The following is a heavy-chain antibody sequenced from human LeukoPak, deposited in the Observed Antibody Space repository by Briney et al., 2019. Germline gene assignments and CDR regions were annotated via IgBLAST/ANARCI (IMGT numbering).Heavy chain of an antibody. CDR3: AKDAVTVATPYFDF. V-gene: IGHV1-2*02. CDR2: INLNSGGT. J-gene: IGHJ4*02. CDR1: GYTFTSYD. Sequence: GASVKVSCKASGYTFTSYDINWVRQATGQGLEWMGWINLNSGGTTYAQNFQGRVTMTRDTSISTAYMELSRLRSDDTAVYFCAKDAVTVATPYFDFWGQGTLVTVSS. D-gene: IGHD4-11*01.